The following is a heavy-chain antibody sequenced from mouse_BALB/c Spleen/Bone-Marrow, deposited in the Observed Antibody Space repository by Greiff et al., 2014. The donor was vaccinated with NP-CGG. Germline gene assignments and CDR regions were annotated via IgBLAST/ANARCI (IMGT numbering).Heavy chain of an antibody. V-gene: IGHV1-55*01. J-gene: IGHJ2*01. Sequence: VQLQESGAELVKPGTSVKLSCKASGYNFNSYWINWVKQRPGQGLEWIGDIYPGTSSTNYNEKFKSKATLTLDTSSSTAYMQLSSLASEDSALYYCARGYGNSYYWGQGTTLTVSS. CDR3: ARGYGNSYY. CDR2: IYPGTSST. CDR1: GYNFNSYW. D-gene: IGHD2-10*02.